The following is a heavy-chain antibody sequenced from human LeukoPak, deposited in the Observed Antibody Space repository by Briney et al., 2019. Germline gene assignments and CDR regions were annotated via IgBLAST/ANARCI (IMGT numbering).Heavy chain of an antibody. J-gene: IGHJ4*02. V-gene: IGHV3-53*01. CDR2: IYSGGST. CDR3: ARDENSSSWWSFDY. CDR1: GFTVSSNY. D-gene: IGHD6-13*01. Sequence: PGGSLRLSCAASGFTVSSNYMSWVRQAPGKGLEWVSVIYSGGSTYYADSVKGRFTISRDNSKNTLYLQMNSLRAEDTAVYYCARDENSSSWWSFDYWGQGTLVTVSS.